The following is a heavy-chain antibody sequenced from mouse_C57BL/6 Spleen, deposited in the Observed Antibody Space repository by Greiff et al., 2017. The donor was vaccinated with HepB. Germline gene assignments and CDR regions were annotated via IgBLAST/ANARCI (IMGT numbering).Heavy chain of an antibody. CDR1: GFTFSSYA. V-gene: IGHV5-4*01. CDR2: ISDGGSYT. Sequence: EVHLVESGGGLVKPGGSLKLSCAASGFTFSSYAMSWVRQTPEKRLEWVATISDGGSYTYYPDNVKGRFTISRDNAKNNLYLQMSHLKSEDTAMDYCARTTVVAYYFDYWGQGTTLTVSS. CDR3: ARTTVVAYYFDY. J-gene: IGHJ2*01. D-gene: IGHD1-1*01.